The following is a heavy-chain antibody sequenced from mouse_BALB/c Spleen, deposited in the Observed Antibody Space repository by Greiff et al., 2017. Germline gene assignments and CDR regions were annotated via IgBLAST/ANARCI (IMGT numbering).Heavy chain of an antibody. Sequence: EVMLVESGGGLVKPGGSLKLSCAASGFTFSSYAMSWVRQTPEKRLEWVASISSGGSTYYPDSVKGRFTISRDNARNILYLQMSSLRSEDTAMYYCARGGYDYDWYFDVWGAGTTVTVSS. V-gene: IGHV5-6-5*01. CDR1: GFTFSSYA. CDR3: ARGGYDYDWYFDV. CDR2: ISSGGST. J-gene: IGHJ1*01. D-gene: IGHD2-4*01.